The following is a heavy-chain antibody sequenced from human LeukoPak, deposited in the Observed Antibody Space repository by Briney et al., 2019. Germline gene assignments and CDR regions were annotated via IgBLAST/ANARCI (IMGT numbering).Heavy chain of an antibody. Sequence: GGSLRLSCAVSGITLSNYAMSWVRQAPGKGLEWVAGISGSGGGTHYADSAKGRFTISRDNPKNTLYLQMYNLRAGDTAVYFCAKRGVVIRVILVGFHKEAYYFDSWGQGALVTVSS. J-gene: IGHJ4*02. CDR3: AKRGVVIRVILVGFHKEAYYFDS. D-gene: IGHD3-22*01. CDR2: ISGSGGGT. V-gene: IGHV3-23*01. CDR1: GITLSNYA.